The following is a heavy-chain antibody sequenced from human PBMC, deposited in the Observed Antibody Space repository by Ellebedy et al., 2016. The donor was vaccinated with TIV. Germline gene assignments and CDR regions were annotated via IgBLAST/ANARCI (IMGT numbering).Heavy chain of an antibody. Sequence: GESLKISXAASGFIVSSNYMSWVRQAPGKGLEWVAVLYNGGFTYYADSVRGRFTISRDNAKNTLYLQMNSLRVEDTAVYYCARVRGVPFVGIDVWGQGTTVTVSS. J-gene: IGHJ6*02. D-gene: IGHD3-10*01. V-gene: IGHV3-53*01. CDR2: LYNGGFT. CDR1: GFIVSSNY. CDR3: ARVRGVPFVGIDV.